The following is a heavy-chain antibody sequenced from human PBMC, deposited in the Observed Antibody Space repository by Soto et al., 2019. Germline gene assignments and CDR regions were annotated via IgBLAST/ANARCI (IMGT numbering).Heavy chain of an antibody. J-gene: IGHJ4*02. D-gene: IGHD3-3*01. V-gene: IGHV3-23*01. CDR2: ISGSGGST. Sequence: GGSLRLSCAASGFTFNSYAMSWVRQAPGKGLEWVSTISGSGGSTYNADSVKGRFTISRDNSKNTLYLQMSSLRAEDTAVYYCAKGGPSYYDFWSGYHTDYSGQGTLVTVSS. CDR1: GFTFNSYA. CDR3: AKGGPSYYDFWSGYHTDY.